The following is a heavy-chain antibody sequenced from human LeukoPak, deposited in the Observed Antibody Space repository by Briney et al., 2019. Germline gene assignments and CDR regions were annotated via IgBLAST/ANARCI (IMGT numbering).Heavy chain of an antibody. Sequence: GESLRRSCAASGFTFSSYAMSWVRQAPGKGLEWVSAISGSGGSTYYADSVKGRFTISRDNSKNTLYLQMNSLRAEDTAVYYCAKDLNPALWFVWDYWGQGTLVTVSS. D-gene: IGHD3-10*01. CDR2: ISGSGGST. CDR1: GFTFSSYA. CDR3: AKDLNPALWFVWDY. V-gene: IGHV3-23*01. J-gene: IGHJ4*02.